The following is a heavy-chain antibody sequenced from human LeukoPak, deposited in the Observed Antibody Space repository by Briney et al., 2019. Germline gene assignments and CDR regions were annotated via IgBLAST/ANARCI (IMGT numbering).Heavy chain of an antibody. J-gene: IGHJ4*02. Sequence: GGSLRLSCAASGFTFSSYAMSWVRQAPGKGLEWVSAISGSGGSTYYADSVKGRFTISRDNSKNTLYLQMNSQRAEDTAVYYCAKLHDYGDYYFDYWGQGTLLTVSS. V-gene: IGHV3-23*01. CDR3: AKLHDYGDYYFDY. D-gene: IGHD4-17*01. CDR1: GFTFSSYA. CDR2: ISGSGGST.